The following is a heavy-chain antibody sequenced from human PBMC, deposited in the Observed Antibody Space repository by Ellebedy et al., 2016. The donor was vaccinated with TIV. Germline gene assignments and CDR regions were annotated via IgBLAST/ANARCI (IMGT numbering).Heavy chain of an antibody. CDR3: ARLSDRGEH. CDR2: INPSGGST. V-gene: IGHV1-46*01. D-gene: IGHD1-14*01. J-gene: IGHJ1*01. Sequence: ASVKVSCKASGYTFTSYFMCWVRQATGQGLEWMGIINPSGGSTRYAQKFQGRVTMTRDTSTSTVYMELSSLRSEDTAVYYCARLSDRGEHWGQGTLVTVSS. CDR1: GYTFTSYF.